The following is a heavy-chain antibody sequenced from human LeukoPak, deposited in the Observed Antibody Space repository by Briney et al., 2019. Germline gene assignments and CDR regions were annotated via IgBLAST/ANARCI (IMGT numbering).Heavy chain of an antibody. D-gene: IGHD2-15*01. CDR3: ARTVRGLVVDLCDY. V-gene: IGHV1-46*01. Sequence: ASVKVSCKASGYTITNNYMHWVRQAPGQGLEWMGVINPRGPSTTYAQKFQGRLTMTRDTSTSTVYMELSSLRSDDTAVYYCARTVRGLVVDLCDYWGQGTLVTVSS. CDR1: GYTITNNY. CDR2: INPRGPST. J-gene: IGHJ4*02.